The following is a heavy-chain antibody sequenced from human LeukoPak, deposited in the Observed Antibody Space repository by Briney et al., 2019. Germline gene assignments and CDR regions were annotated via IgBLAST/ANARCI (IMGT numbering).Heavy chain of an antibody. Sequence: SGTLSLTCAVSGESISSSNWWSWVRQAPGKGLEWIGEIYHSGTTNYNPSLKSRVTISFDTSKNQFSLNLRSVTAADTAVYYCANKVYCSTTSCYHAGYWGQGTLVTVSS. D-gene: IGHD2-2*01. CDR2: IYHSGTT. CDR3: ANKVYCSTTSCYHAGY. CDR1: GESISSSNW. J-gene: IGHJ4*02. V-gene: IGHV4-4*02.